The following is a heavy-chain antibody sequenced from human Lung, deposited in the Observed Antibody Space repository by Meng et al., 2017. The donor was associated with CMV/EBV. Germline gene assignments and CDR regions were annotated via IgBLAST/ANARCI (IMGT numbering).Heavy chain of an antibody. V-gene: IGHV3-11*01. CDR1: GFTFRDYY. CDR2: ISSSGSST. J-gene: IGHJ4*02. CDR3: ARVAPPSVHLDY. D-gene: IGHD3-3*02. Sequence: GGSXRLXXAASGFTFRDYYMSWIRQAPGKGLEWVSYISSSGSSTYYADSAKGRFTISRDNARNSLSLQMNSLRAEDTAVYYCARVAPPSVHLDYWGQGTLVTVSS.